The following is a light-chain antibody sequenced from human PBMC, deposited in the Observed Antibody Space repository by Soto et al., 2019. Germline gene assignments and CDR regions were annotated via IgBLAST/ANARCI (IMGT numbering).Light chain of an antibody. CDR3: QQYGSSPRT. J-gene: IGKJ1*01. CDR2: GAS. V-gene: IGKV3-20*01. CDR1: QSVSSSY. Sequence: EVGWTKYPGTLSLSPGERATLSCRASQSVSSSYLAWYQQKPGQAPRLLINGASSSATGIPDRFSGSGSGTDFTLTISRLEPEDVAVYYCQQYGSSPRTFGQ.